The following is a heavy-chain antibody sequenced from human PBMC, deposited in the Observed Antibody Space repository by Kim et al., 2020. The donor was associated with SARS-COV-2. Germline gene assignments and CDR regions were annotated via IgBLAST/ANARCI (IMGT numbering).Heavy chain of an antibody. D-gene: IGHD6-19*01. V-gene: IGHV3-74*01. CDR3: ARRQFSSGWYYFDY. Sequence: YGASVKGRFTSSRDNAKNTLYLQMNSLRAEDTAVYYCARRQFSSGWYYFDYWGQGTLVTVSS. J-gene: IGHJ4*02.